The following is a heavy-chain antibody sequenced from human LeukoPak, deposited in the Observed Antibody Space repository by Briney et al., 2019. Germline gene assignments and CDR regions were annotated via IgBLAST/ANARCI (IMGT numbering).Heavy chain of an antibody. CDR2: ISGSGGST. Sequence: GGSLRLSCAASGFTFSSYAMSWVRQAPGKGLEWVSAISGSGGSTDYADSVKGRFTISRDNSKSTLYLQMNSLRVEDTAVYYCATDSSSWYFDSWGQGTLVTVSS. J-gene: IGHJ4*02. V-gene: IGHV3-23*01. CDR3: ATDSSSWYFDS. CDR1: GFTFSSYA. D-gene: IGHD6-13*01.